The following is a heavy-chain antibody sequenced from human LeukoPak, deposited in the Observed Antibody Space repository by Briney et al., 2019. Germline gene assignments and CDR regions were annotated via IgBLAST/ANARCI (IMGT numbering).Heavy chain of an antibody. V-gene: IGHV4-59*01. CDR3: ARDHEDGSGSYRTWFDP. CDR1: GGSMSSYY. Sequence: PSETLSLTCTVSGGSMSSYYWTWIRQPPGKGLEWIGYIYYTGNTNYNPSLKSRVTMSLDTSKNQFSLKMSSVAAADTAVYYCARDHEDGSGSYRTWFDPWGQGTLVTVSS. J-gene: IGHJ5*02. D-gene: IGHD3-10*01. CDR2: IYYTGNT.